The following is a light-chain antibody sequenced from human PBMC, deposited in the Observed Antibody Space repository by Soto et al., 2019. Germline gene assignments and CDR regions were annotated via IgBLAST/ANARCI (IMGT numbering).Light chain of an antibody. CDR1: SSDVGGYNY. J-gene: IGLJ2*01. CDR2: EVS. Sequence: QSALTQPPSAPGSPGQSVTISCTGTSSDVGGYNYVSWYQQHPGKAPKLMIYEVSKRPSGVPDRFSGSKSGNPASLTVSGLQAEDGADYYCSSYAGSNIVVFGGGTQLTVL. V-gene: IGLV2-8*01. CDR3: SSYAGSNIVV.